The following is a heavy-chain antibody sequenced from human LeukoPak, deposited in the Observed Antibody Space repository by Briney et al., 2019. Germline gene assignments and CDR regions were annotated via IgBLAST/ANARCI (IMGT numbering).Heavy chain of an antibody. J-gene: IGHJ6*02. V-gene: IGHV4-34*01. Sequence: MASETLSLTCAVYGGSFSGYYWSWIRQPPGKGLEWIGEINHSGSTNYNPSLKSRVTISVDTSKNQFSLKLSSVTAADTAVYYCARDGAVADDYGMDVWGQGTTVTVSS. D-gene: IGHD6-19*01. CDR1: GGSFSGYY. CDR3: ARDGAVADDYGMDV. CDR2: INHSGST.